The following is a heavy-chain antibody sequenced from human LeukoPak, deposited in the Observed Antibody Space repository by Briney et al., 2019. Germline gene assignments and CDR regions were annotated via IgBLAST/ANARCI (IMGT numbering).Heavy chain of an antibody. Sequence: GGSLRLSCAASGFTVSSNYMSWVRQAPGKGLEWVSSISSSSSYIYYADSVKGRFTISRDNAKNSLYLQMNSLRAEDTAVYYCARDYYDSSGYYRFDYWGQGTLVTVSS. CDR1: GFTVSSNY. D-gene: IGHD3-22*01. CDR3: ARDYYDSSGYYRFDY. CDR2: ISSSSSYI. J-gene: IGHJ4*02. V-gene: IGHV3-21*01.